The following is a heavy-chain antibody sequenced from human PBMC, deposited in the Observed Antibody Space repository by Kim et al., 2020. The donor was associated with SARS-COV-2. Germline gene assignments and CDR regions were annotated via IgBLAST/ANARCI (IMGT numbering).Heavy chain of an antibody. Sequence: YAQKRPGRVTMTTDTSAGTATMELRSLRSDDTAVYYCARDGDSSPYGMDVWGQGTTVTVSS. J-gene: IGHJ6*02. D-gene: IGHD6-13*01. CDR3: ARDGDSSPYGMDV. V-gene: IGHV1-18*01.